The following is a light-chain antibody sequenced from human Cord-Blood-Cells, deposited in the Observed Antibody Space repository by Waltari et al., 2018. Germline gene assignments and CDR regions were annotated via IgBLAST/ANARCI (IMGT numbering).Light chain of an antibody. Sequence: DIQMTQTPSSLSASVGARVTITCWASQSISSYLHWYQQKPGRAPKLLIYAESSLQGGVPCRFSGSGSGTDFTLTISSLEPEDFATYYCQQSYRTPYTFGQGTKVEIK. J-gene: IGKJ2*01. CDR1: QSISSY. CDR3: QQSYRTPYT. V-gene: IGKV1-39*01. CDR2: AES.